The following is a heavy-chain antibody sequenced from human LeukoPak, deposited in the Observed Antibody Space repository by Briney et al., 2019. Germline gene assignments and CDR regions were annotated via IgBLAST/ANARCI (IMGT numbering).Heavy chain of an antibody. Sequence: PSETLSLSCTVSGGSISSNNYYWGWIRQPPGKGLEWIGSIYYSGSTYNNPSLKSRVTISVDTTKNQFSLKLTSVTAADTAMYYCASSPSGYWWNFDCWGQGTLVTVSS. V-gene: IGHV4-39*01. CDR2: IYYSGST. CDR3: ASSPSGYWWNFDC. D-gene: IGHD3-22*01. J-gene: IGHJ4*02. CDR1: GGSISSNNYY.